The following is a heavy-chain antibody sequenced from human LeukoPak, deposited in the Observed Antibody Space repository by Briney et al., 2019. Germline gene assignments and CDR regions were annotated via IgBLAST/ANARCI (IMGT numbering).Heavy chain of an antibody. V-gene: IGHV3-30*04. CDR3: ARAPSEWDLLLNHFDS. CDR2: VSSVGNNK. J-gene: IGHJ4*02. Sequence: GGSLRLSCATSGFTVNGHPMHWVRQAPGKGLEWVAVVSSVGNNKYYTDSVKGRFTVSRDDSNNMVYLHMTGLRSEDSAVYFCARAPSEWDLLLNHFDSWGQGTLVTVSS. D-gene: IGHD1-26*01. CDR1: GFTVNGHP.